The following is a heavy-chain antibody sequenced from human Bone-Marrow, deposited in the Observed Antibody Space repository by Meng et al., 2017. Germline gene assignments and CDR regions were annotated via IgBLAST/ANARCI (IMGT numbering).Heavy chain of an antibody. CDR3: ARGPTTMAHDFDY. D-gene: IGHD4-11*01. CDR1: GGPFSDNY. J-gene: IGHJ4*02. CDR2: INHSGST. V-gene: IGHV4-34*01. Sequence: SDILSSTCTVPGGPFSDNYCSWIRQPPGKGLEWIGEINHSGSTNYNPSLESRATISVDTSQNNLTLKLSSVTAADSAVYYCARGPTTMAHDFDYWGQGTLVTVSS.